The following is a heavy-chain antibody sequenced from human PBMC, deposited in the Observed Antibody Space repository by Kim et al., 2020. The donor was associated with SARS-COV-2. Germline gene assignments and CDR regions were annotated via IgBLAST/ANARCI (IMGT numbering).Heavy chain of an antibody. D-gene: IGHD3-10*01. Sequence: SEILSLTCTVSGGSISSGGYYWSWIRQHPWKGLEWIGYIYYSGSTYYNPSLKSRVTISVDTSKNQFSLKLSSVTAADTAVYYCARDPSGAYFDYWGQGTLVTVSS. CDR1: GGSISSGGYY. CDR2: IYYSGST. V-gene: IGHV4-31*03. J-gene: IGHJ4*02. CDR3: ARDPSGAYFDY.